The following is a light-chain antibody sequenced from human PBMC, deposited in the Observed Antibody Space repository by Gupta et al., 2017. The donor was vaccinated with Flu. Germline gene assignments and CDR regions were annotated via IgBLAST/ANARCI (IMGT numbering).Light chain of an antibody. CDR2: DAS. CDR1: QSVSSY. J-gene: IGKJ3*01. Sequence: EIVLTQPPATLSLSPGERATLSCRASQSVSSYLAWYQQKPGQAPRLLIYDASNRATGIPARFSGSGSGTDFTLTISSLEPEDFAVYDCQQRSNWPPFTFGPGTKVDIK. CDR3: QQRSNWPPFT. V-gene: IGKV3-11*01.